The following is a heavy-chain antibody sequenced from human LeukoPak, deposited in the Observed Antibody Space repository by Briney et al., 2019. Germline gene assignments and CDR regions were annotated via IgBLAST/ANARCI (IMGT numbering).Heavy chain of an antibody. J-gene: IGHJ6*03. V-gene: IGHV1-18*01. CDR2: ISAYNGNT. CDR3: ARSPGITIPLWYMDV. CDR1: GYTFTSYG. D-gene: IGHD3-3*01. Sequence: ASVKVSCKASGYTFTSYGISWVRQAPGQGLEWMGWISAYNGNTYYAQKLQGRVTMTTDTSTSTAYMELRSLRSDDTAVYYCARSPGITIPLWYMDVWGKGTTVTVSS.